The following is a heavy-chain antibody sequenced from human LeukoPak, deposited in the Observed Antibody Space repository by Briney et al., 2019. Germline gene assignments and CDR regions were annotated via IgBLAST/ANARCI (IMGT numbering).Heavy chain of an antibody. D-gene: IGHD3-10*01. J-gene: IGHJ2*01. Sequence: ASVKVSCKASEYTFTSYAMNWVRQAPGQGLEWMGWINTNTGNPTYAQGFTGRFIFSLDTSVSTAYLQISSLKAEDTAVYYCARESGESMVRGVISRYWYFDLWGRGTLVTVSS. CDR2: INTNTGNP. V-gene: IGHV7-4-1*02. CDR1: EYTFTSYA. CDR3: ARESGESMVRGVISRYWYFDL.